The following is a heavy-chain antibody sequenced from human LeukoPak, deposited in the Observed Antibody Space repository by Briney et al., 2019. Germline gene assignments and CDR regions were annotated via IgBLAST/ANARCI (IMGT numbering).Heavy chain of an antibody. V-gene: IGHV3-74*01. CDR3: ATEMAAMVY. J-gene: IGHJ4*02. CDR2: INSDGSST. D-gene: IGHD5-24*01. Sequence: AGSLRLSCAASGFTFSSYWMHWVRQAPGKGLVWVSHINSDGSSTSYADSVKGRFTISRDNAKNTLYLQMNSLRAEDTAVYYCATEMAAMVYWGQGTLVTVSS. CDR1: GFTFSSYW.